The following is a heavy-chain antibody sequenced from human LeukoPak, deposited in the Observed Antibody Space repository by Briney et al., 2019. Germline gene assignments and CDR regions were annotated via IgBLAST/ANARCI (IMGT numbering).Heavy chain of an antibody. Sequence: EASVKVSCKASGYTFTGCYMHWVRQAPGQGLEWMGWINPNSGGTNYAQKFQGRVTMTRDTSISTAYMELSRLRSDDTAVYYCAIWGYSSSWSYYYGMDVWGQGTTVTVSS. V-gene: IGHV1-2*02. J-gene: IGHJ6*02. CDR2: INPNSGGT. D-gene: IGHD6-13*01. CDR3: AIWGYSSSWSYYYGMDV. CDR1: GYTFTGCY.